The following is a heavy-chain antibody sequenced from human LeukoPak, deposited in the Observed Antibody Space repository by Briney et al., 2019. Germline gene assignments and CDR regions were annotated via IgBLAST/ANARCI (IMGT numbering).Heavy chain of an antibody. D-gene: IGHD3-22*01. CDR2: IIPILGIA. CDR3: ASQHLGRYDSSGYRLDVAVGLDY. V-gene: IGHV1-69*04. J-gene: IGHJ4*02. Sequence: GASVKVSCKASGCTFSSYAISWVRQAPGQGLELMGSIIPILGIANYAQNFQGRVTITADKSTNTAHMELTSQRSEDTAVYYCASQHLGRYDSSGYRLDVAVGLDYWGQGTLATVSS. CDR1: GCTFSSYA.